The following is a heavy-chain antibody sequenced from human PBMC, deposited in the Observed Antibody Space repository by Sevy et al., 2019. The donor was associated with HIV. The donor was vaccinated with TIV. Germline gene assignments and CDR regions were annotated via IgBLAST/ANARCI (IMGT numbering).Heavy chain of an antibody. CDR2: INWNGGST. V-gene: IGHV3-20*04. Sequence: GGSLRLSCAASGFVFEDDGMNWVHQAPGKGLECVSGINWNGGSTGYADSVKGRFTISRDNAKNSLYLQMNSLRAEDTAIYYCARERYCGGACYYFDTWGQGALVTVSS. J-gene: IGHJ4*02. D-gene: IGHD2-21*02. CDR3: ARERYCGGACYYFDT. CDR1: GFVFEDDG.